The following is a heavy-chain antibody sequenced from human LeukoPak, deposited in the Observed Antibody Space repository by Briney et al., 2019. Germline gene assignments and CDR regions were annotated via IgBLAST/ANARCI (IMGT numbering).Heavy chain of an antibody. J-gene: IGHJ4*02. V-gene: IGHV3-48*01. CDR3: AERGDSSGYFGLRLDY. Sequence: GGSLRLSCAASGFTFSSYSMSWVRQAPGKGLEWVSYISSSSSTIYYADSVKGRFTISRDNSKNTLYLQMNSLRAEDTAVYYCAERGDSSGYFGLRLDYWGQGTLVTVSS. CDR1: GFTFSSYS. CDR2: ISSSSSTI. D-gene: IGHD3-22*01.